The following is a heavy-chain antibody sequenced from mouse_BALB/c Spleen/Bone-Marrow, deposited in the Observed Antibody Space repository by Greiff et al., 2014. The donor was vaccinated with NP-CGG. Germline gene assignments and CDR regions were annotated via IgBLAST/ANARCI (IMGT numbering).Heavy chain of an antibody. V-gene: IGHV5-15*02. CDR2: ISNLAYSI. D-gene: IGHD2-1*01. J-gene: IGHJ4*01. CDR1: GFTFSDYG. CDR3: ARETTRGAMDY. Sequence: VQLKESXGALVQPGGSRKLSCAASGFTFSDYGMAWVRQAPGKGPEWVAFISNLAYSIYYTDTVTGRLTISRENAKNTLYLEMSSLRSEDTAMYYCARETTRGAMDYWGQGTSVTVSS.